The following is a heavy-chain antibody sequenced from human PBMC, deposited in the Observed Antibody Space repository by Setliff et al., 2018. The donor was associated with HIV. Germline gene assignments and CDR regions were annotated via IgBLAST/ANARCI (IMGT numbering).Heavy chain of an antibody. J-gene: IGHJ3*02. CDR2: INPNSGDT. D-gene: IGHD2-21*01. Sequence: ASVKVSCKASGGTFSRSVFSWVRQAPGQGLEWMGRINPNSGDTNYAQKFQGRVTMARDTSISTAYMELSRLRSDDTAVYYCARVLPCGGDCYTDAFDIWGQGTMVTVSS. V-gene: IGHV1-2*06. CDR1: GGTFSRSV. CDR3: ARVLPCGGDCYTDAFDI.